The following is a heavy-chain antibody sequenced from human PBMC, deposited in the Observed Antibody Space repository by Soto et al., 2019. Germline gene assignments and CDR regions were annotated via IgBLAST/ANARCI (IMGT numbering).Heavy chain of an antibody. D-gene: IGHD6-13*01. CDR3: ARYPASYSSSWSLPYYYYYYGMDV. J-gene: IGHJ6*02. Sequence: SETLSLTCTISGDSISSGGYYWSWIRQHPGKGLEWIGYIYYSGSTYYNPSLKSRVTISVDTSKNQFSLKLSSVTAADTAVYYCARYPASYSSSWSLPYYYYYYGMDVWGQGTTVTVSS. V-gene: IGHV4-31*03. CDR2: IYYSGST. CDR1: GDSISSGGYY.